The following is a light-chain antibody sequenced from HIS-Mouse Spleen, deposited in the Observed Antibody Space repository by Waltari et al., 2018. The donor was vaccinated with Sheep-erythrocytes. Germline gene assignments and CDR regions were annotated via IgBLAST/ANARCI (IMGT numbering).Light chain of an antibody. CDR1: HPNIGAGYA. Sequence: QSVLTQPPSVSGAPGQRVTIPCPGGHPNIGAGYAVHWYQQLPGTAPKLLIYGNSNRPSGVTDRFSGSKSGTSASLAITGLQAEDEADYYCQSYDSSLSGWVFGGGTKLTVL. CDR2: GNS. CDR3: QSYDSSLSGWV. V-gene: IGLV1-40*01. J-gene: IGLJ3*02.